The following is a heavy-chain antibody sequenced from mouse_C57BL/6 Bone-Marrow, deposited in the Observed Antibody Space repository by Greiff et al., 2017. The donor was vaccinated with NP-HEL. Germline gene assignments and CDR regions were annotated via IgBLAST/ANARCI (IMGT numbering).Heavy chain of an antibody. J-gene: IGHJ3*01. Sequence: EVMLVESGGDLVKPGGSLKLSCAASGFTFSSYGMSWVRQTPDKRLEWVATISSGGSYTYYPDSVKGRFTISRDNAKNTLYLQMSSLKSEDTAMYYCARPLLFADWGQGTLVTVSA. CDR2: ISSGGSYT. V-gene: IGHV5-6*01. CDR1: GFTFSSYG. CDR3: ARPLLFAD.